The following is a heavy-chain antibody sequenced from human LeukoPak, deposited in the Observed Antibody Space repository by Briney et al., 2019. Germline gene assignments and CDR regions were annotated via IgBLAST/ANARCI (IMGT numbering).Heavy chain of an antibody. CDR3: ATVKTNYGSGSCPAYFDY. Sequence: AASVKVSCKASGGTFSSYAISWVRQAPGQGLEWMGGIIPIFGTANYAQKFQGSVTITPDESTSTAYMELSSLRSEDTAVYYCATVKTNYGSGSCPAYFDYWGQGTLVTVSS. V-gene: IGHV1-69*13. CDR1: GGTFSSYA. CDR2: IIPIFGTA. D-gene: IGHD3-10*01. J-gene: IGHJ4*02.